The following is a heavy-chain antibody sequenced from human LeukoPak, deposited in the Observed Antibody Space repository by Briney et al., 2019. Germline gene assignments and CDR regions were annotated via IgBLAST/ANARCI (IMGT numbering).Heavy chain of an antibody. Sequence: GGSLRLSCAASGFSVRSIYMSWVRQAPGKGLEWVSLIYSGGTTDYADSVKGRFTISRHNSKNTLYLQMNSLRAEDTAVYYCARATYYYDSSGYYYDYWGQGTLVTVSS. CDR1: GFSVRSIY. V-gene: IGHV3-53*04. CDR3: ARATYYYDSSGYYYDY. J-gene: IGHJ4*02. D-gene: IGHD3-22*01. CDR2: IYSGGTT.